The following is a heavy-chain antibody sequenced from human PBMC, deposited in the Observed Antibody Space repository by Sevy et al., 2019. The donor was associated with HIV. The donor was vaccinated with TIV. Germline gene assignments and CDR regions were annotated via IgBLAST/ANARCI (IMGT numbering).Heavy chain of an antibody. CDR2: IGSDGNKK. D-gene: IGHD3-22*01. J-gene: IGHJ5*02. CDR3: AKDGYYYDSSTRDWFDP. CDR1: GFNFSPYG. V-gene: IGHV3-33*03. Sequence: GGSLRLSCSASGFNFSPYGLHWVRQAPGKGLEWVAMIGSDGNKKDDADAVKGRFTISRDNSKNTMNLQMNSLRVEDTAVYYCAKDGYYYDSSTRDWFDPWGLGTQVTVSS.